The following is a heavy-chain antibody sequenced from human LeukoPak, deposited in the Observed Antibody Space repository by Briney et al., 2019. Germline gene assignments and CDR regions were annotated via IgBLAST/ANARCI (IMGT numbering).Heavy chain of an antibody. CDR3: ARDHVFGSGDY. Sequence: GGSLRLSCAASGFTFRSFAMSWVGQAPGKGLEWVSAISDSGISTYFADSVKGRFTISRDNSKNTLYLQMNSLRAEDTAVYYCARDHVFGSGDYWGQGTLVTVSS. CDR1: GFTFRSFA. V-gene: IGHV3-23*01. CDR2: ISDSGIST. J-gene: IGHJ4*02. D-gene: IGHD3-10*01.